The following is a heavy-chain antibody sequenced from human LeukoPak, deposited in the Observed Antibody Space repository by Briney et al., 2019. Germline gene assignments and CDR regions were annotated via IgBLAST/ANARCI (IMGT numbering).Heavy chain of an antibody. V-gene: IGHV4-59*08. CDR1: GGSISSYA. CDR2: IYYSGST. Sequence: SESLSLTCTVSGGSISSYAWSWIRQAPGKGLEWIGFIYYSGSTNYNPSLKGRVTISVDTSKNQFSLKLSSVTAADTAVYYCARHAGAYDYDYWGQGTLVTVSS. CDR3: ARHAGAYDYDY. D-gene: IGHD5-12*01. J-gene: IGHJ4*02.